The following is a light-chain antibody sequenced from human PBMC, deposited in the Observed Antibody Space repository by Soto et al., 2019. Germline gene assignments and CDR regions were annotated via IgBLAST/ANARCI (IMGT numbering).Light chain of an antibody. Sequence: QSVLTKPPSASVTPGQRVTISWSGSSSNIASNYVYWYQQLPGTAPKLLIYRNKQRPSGVPDRFSGSKSGTSASLAISGLRSEDEADSYCAAWDDSLSGPVFDGGTKVTVL. CDR2: RNK. CDR3: AAWDDSLSGPV. V-gene: IGLV1-47*01. J-gene: IGLJ3*02. CDR1: SSNIASNY.